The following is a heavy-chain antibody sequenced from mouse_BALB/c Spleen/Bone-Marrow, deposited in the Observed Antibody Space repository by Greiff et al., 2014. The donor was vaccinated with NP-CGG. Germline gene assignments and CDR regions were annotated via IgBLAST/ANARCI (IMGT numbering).Heavy chain of an antibody. J-gene: IGHJ4*01. D-gene: IGHD2-14*01. V-gene: IGHV4-1*02. CDR1: GFVFSRYW. Sequence: VQLQQSGGGLVQPGGSLKLSCAASGFVFSRYWMSWVRQAPGKGLEWIGEINPDSSTINYTPSLKDKFIISRDNAKNTLYLQMSKVRSEDTALYYCARPRGNYAMDYWGQGTSVTVSS. CDR3: ARPRGNYAMDY. CDR2: INPDSSTI.